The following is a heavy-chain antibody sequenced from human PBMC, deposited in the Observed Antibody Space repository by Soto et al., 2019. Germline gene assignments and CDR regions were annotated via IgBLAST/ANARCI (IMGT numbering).Heavy chain of an antibody. J-gene: IGHJ4*01. CDR2: ISFDGAKK. CDR1: GFTFTNHG. CDR3: ARIQWELLLSALSHY. D-gene: IGHD1-26*01. Sequence: QVQLVESGGGLAQPGTSLRLSCAASGFTFTNHGIHWVRQAPGKGLEWVAVISFDGAKKYYAESVKDRFTISRDNSKNTVYLQMGFLSTEDTAVYFCARIQWELLLSALSHYWGQGTLVTVSS. V-gene: IGHV3-30*03.